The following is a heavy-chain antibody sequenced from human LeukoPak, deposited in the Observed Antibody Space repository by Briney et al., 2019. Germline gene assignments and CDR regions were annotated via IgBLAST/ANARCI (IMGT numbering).Heavy chain of an antibody. CDR3: ARIDYYDSSGLFDY. V-gene: IGHV3-21*01. CDR2: ISSSSYI. D-gene: IGHD3-22*01. CDR1: GFTFSSYS. J-gene: IGHJ4*02. Sequence: PGGSLRLSCAASGFTFSSYSMNWVRQAPGKGLEWVSSISSSSYIYYADSVKGRFTISRDNAKNSLYLQMNSLRAEDTAVYYCARIDYYDSSGLFDYWGQGTLVTVSS.